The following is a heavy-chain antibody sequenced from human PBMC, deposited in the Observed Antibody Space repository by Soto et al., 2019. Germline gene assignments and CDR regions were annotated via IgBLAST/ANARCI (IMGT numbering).Heavy chain of an antibody. D-gene: IGHD2-2*01. J-gene: IGHJ6*02. CDR3: ASDIVVVPAARDYYGMDV. Sequence: GGSLRLYCAASGFTFSSYEMNWVRQSPGKGLEWVSYISSSGSTIYYADSVKGRFTISRDNAKNSLYLQMNSLRAEDTAVYYCASDIVVVPAARDYYGMDVWGQGTTVTVSS. CDR1: GFTFSSYE. V-gene: IGHV3-48*03. CDR2: ISSSGSTI.